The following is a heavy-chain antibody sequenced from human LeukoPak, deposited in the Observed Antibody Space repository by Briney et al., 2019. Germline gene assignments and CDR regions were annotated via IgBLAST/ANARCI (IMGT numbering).Heavy chain of an antibody. D-gene: IGHD3-22*01. Sequence: GGSLRLSCAASGFTFSSYAMSWVRQAPGKGLEWVSAVGGSGAITYYADSVKGRFTISRDNSKNTLYLQMSSLRAEDTAVYYCAKDPSPNAFKYYDSSGYIDYWGQGTLVTVSS. CDR2: VGGSGAIT. J-gene: IGHJ4*02. CDR1: GFTFSSYA. CDR3: AKDPSPNAFKYYDSSGYIDY. V-gene: IGHV3-23*01.